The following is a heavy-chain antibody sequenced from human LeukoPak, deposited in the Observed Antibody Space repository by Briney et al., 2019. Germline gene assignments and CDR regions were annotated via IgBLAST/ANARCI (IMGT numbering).Heavy chain of an antibody. CDR1: GFTFSGYS. V-gene: IGHV3-48*02. D-gene: IGHD3-16*01. CDR3: ARILGLTLDY. Sequence: GGSLRLSCAASGFTFSGYSMNWVRQAPGKGLEWVSYILTSGATIYYADSVRGRFTISRDNAKNSLYLQMNNLRDEDTAVYYCARILGLTLDYWGQGTLVTVSS. J-gene: IGHJ4*02. CDR2: ILTSGATI.